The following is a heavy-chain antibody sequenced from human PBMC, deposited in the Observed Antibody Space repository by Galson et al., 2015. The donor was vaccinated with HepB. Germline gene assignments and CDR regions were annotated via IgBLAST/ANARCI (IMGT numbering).Heavy chain of an antibody. CDR1: GYTFTSYY. CDR3: AGNYYGSGSYHNAFDI. V-gene: IGHV1-46*04. J-gene: IGHJ3*02. D-gene: IGHD3-10*01. Sequence: SVKVSCKASGYTFTSYYMYWVRQAPGQGLEWMGIIDPSGGTTSYAQRLQGRVTMTRDTSTSTVYMELSSLRSEDTAVYYCAGNYYGSGSYHNAFDIWGQGTMVTVSS. CDR2: IDPSGGTT.